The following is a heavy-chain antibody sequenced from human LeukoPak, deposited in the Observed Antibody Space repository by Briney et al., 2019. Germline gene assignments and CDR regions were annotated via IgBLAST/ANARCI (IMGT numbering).Heavy chain of an antibody. J-gene: IGHJ6*02. D-gene: IGHD3-3*01. CDR2: ISAYNGNT. Sequence: ASVKVSCKASGGTFSSYAISWVRQAPGQGLEWMGWISAYNGNTNYAQKLQGRVTMTTDTSTSTAYMELRSLRSDDTAVYYCARVSYYDFWSGYWRGYYGMDVWGQGTTVTVSS. CDR3: ARVSYYDFWSGYWRGYYGMDV. V-gene: IGHV1-18*01. CDR1: GGTFSSYA.